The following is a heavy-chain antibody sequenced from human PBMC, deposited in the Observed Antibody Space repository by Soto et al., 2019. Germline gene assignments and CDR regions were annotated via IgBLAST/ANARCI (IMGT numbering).Heavy chain of an antibody. CDR3: AKDQLAAAGRYGGIDY. CDR2: ISWNSGSI. CDR1: GFTFDDYA. V-gene: IGHV3-9*01. Sequence: GGSLRLSCAASGFTFDDYAMHWVRQAPGKGLEWVSGISWNSGSIGYADSVKGRFTISRDNAKNSLYLQMNSLRAEDTALYYCAKDQLAAAGRYGGIDYWGQGTLVTVSS. D-gene: IGHD6-13*01. J-gene: IGHJ4*02.